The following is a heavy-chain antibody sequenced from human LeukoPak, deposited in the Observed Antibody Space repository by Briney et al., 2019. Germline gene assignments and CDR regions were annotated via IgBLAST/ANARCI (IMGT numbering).Heavy chain of an antibody. Sequence: GGSLRLSCAASGFTFSSYGMHWVRQAPGKGLEGVAVIWYDGSNKYYADSVKGRFTISRDNSKNTLYLQMNSLRAEDTAVYYCAREVVSLGELSLPDYWGQGTLVTVSS. CDR3: AREVVSLGELSLPDY. CDR1: GFTFSSYG. J-gene: IGHJ4*02. D-gene: IGHD3-16*02. V-gene: IGHV3-33*01. CDR2: IWYDGSNK.